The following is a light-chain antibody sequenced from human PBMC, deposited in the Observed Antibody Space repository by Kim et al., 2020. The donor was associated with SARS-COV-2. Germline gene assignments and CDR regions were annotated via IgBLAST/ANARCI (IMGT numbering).Light chain of an antibody. CDR2: SAS. CDR3: QQYNNWWT. Sequence: SVSPGERATLSCRASQSVSSNLAWYQQKPGQAPRLLIYSASTRATGIPARFSGSGSGTEFTLTISSLQSEDFAVYYCQQYNNWWTFGQGTKVDIK. J-gene: IGKJ1*01. CDR1: QSVSSN. V-gene: IGKV3-15*01.